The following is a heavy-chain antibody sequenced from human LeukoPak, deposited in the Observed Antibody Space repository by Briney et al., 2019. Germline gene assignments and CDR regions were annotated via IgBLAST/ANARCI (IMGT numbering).Heavy chain of an antibody. V-gene: IGHV5-51*01. CDR2: IYPGDSDT. CDR1: GYSFTSYW. Sequence: PGESLKISCKDSGYSFTSYWIGWVRQMPGKGLEWMGIIYPGDSDTRYSPSFQGQVTILADKSINTAYLQWSSLKASDTAIYYCARRGEAMDPFDYWGQGTLVTVSS. CDR3: ARRGEAMDPFDY. J-gene: IGHJ4*02. D-gene: IGHD5-18*01.